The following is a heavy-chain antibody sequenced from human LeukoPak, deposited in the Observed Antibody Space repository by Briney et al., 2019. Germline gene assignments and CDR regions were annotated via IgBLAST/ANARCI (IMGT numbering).Heavy chain of an antibody. D-gene: IGHD2-8*01. Sequence: SETLSLTCTVSGGSISSSLYYWGWIRQPPGKGLEWIGTIYYSGSTNYNPSLKSRVTISVDTSKNQFSLKLSSVTAADTAVYYCARRRFVRGPDVVNPFDYWGQGTLVTVSS. V-gene: IGHV4-39*01. CDR2: IYYSGST. J-gene: IGHJ4*02. CDR1: GGSISSSLYY. CDR3: ARRRFVRGPDVVNPFDY.